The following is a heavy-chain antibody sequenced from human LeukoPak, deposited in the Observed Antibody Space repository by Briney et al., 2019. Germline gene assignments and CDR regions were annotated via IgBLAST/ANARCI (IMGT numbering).Heavy chain of an antibody. V-gene: IGHV3-53*01. CDR3: ARVTRFEWLWWEFDY. CDR2: IYSGGST. CDR1: GFTVSSNY. D-gene: IGHD3-3*01. Sequence: GGSLRLSCAASGFTVSSNYMSWVRQAPGKGLEWVSVIYSGGSTYYADSVKGRFTISRDNSKNTLYLQMNSLRAEDTAVYYCARVTRFEWLWWEFDYWGQGTLVTVSS. J-gene: IGHJ4*02.